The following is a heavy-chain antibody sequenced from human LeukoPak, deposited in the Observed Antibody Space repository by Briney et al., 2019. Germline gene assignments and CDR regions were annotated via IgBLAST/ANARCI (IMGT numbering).Heavy chain of an antibody. V-gene: IGHV1-8*01. CDR3: ASTPSITIFGVVHDNWFDP. J-gene: IGHJ5*02. D-gene: IGHD3-3*01. CDR2: MNPNSGNT. CDR1: GYTFTSYD. Sequence: ASVKVSCKASGYTFTSYDINWVRQATGQGLEWMGWMNPNSGNTGYAQKFQGRVTMTRNTSISTAYMELSSLRSEDTAVYYCASTPSITIFGVVHDNWFDPWGQGTLVNVSS.